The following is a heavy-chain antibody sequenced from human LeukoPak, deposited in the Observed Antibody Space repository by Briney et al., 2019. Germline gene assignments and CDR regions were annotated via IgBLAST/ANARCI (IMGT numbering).Heavy chain of an antibody. CDR3: AKDVTIERWLQLGYYFDY. CDR2: IYHSGST. J-gene: IGHJ4*02. V-gene: IGHV4-4*02. CDR1: GGSISSSNW. Sequence: SETLSLTCAVSGGSISSSNWWSWVRQPPGKGLEWIGEIYHSGSTNYNPSLKSRVTISVDKSKNQFSLKLSSVTAADTAVYYCAKDVTIERWLQLGYYFDYWGQGTLVTVSS. D-gene: IGHD5-24*01.